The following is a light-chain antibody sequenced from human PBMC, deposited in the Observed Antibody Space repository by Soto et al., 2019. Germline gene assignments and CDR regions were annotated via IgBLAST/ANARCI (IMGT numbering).Light chain of an antibody. V-gene: IGKV3-20*01. CDR1: QSVDSRF. CDR3: QHYDSSRT. Sequence: EIVLTQSPGTLSLSPGESATLSCRASQSVDSRFLAWYQQKPGQAPRLLMYGASTRATGIPDRFSGSGSGTDFTLSISSLEPEDFAVYYCQHYDSSRTFGQGTKVEMK. CDR2: GAS. J-gene: IGKJ1*01.